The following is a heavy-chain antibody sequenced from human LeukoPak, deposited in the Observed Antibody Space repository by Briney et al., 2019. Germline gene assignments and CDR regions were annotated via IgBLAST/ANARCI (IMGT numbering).Heavy chain of an antibody. D-gene: IGHD3-22*01. V-gene: IGHV1-24*01. CDR1: GYTLTELS. Sequence: ASVKVSCKVSGYTLTELSMHWVRQAPGKGLEWMGGFDPEDGETIYAQKFQGRVTMTEDTSTDTAYMELSSLRSEDAAVYYCATVRAYDYDSSGYHDYWGQGTLVTVSS. CDR3: ATVRAYDYDSSGYHDY. J-gene: IGHJ4*02. CDR2: FDPEDGET.